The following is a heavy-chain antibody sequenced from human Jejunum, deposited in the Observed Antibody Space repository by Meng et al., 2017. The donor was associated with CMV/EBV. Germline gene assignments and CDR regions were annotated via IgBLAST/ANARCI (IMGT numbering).Heavy chain of an antibody. V-gene: IGHV3-7*01. CDR3: ARNARGSGY. CDR2: IKQDGSEK. Sequence: SCAAAGFTFRNYWMTGVGQAQGKGLEWVAKIKQDGSEKYYVDSVKGRFTISRDNAKNSLFLQMNSLRAEDTAMYYCARNARGSGYWGQGTLVTVSS. J-gene: IGHJ4*02. D-gene: IGHD3-10*01. CDR1: GFTFRNYW.